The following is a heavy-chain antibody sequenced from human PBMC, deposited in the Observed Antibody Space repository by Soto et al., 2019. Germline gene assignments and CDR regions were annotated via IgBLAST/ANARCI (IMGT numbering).Heavy chain of an antibody. CDR2: IWYDGSNK. D-gene: IGHD3-22*01. V-gene: IGHV3-33*01. CDR3: VREDYYDSSGYPAVKY. J-gene: IGHJ4*02. Sequence: GGSLRLSCAASGFTFSSYGMHWVRQAPGKGLEWVAVIWYDGSNKYYADSVKGRFTISRDNSKNTVFLQMNSLRVEDTAMYYCVREDYYDSSGYPAVKYWGQGTLVTVS. CDR1: GFTFSSYG.